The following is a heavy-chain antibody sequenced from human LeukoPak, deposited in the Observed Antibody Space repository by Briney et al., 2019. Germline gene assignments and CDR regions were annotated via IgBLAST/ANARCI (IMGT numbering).Heavy chain of an antibody. V-gene: IGHV4-59*01. D-gene: IGHD3-10*01. CDR3: AGTPYGSGSFWGWWFDP. J-gene: IGHJ5*02. CDR1: GGSISSYY. CDR2: IYYSGST. Sequence: SETLSLTCTVSGGSISSYYWSWIRQPPGKGLEWIGYIYYSGSTNYNPSLKSRVTISVDTSKNQFSLKLSSVTAADTAVYYCAGTPYGSGSFWGWWFDPWGQGTQVTVSS.